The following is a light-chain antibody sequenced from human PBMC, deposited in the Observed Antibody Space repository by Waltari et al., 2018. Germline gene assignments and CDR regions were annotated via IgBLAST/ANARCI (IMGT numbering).Light chain of an antibody. J-gene: IGLJ3*02. CDR1: SSDVGFYNY. V-gene: IGLV2-14*01. CDR3: NSYAGSSSWV. CDR2: DVS. Sequence: QSALTQPASVSGSPGQSITISCTGTSSDVGFYNYVSWYQQHPGKAPKLMIYDVSERHSGVANRVSGAKSGNTASLTISGLQAEDEADYYCNSYAGSSSWVFGGGTRLTVL.